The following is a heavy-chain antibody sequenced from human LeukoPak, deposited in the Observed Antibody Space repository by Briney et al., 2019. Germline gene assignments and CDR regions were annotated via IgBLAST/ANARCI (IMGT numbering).Heavy chain of an antibody. CDR2: IRYDGSNK. CDR3: AKVGYCGGDCYVGYYYYYMDV. Sequence: GSLRLSCAASGFTFSSYSMNWVRQAPGKGLEWVAFIRYDGSNKYYADSVKGRFTISRDNSKNTLYLQMNSLRAEDTAVYYCAKVGYCGGDCYVGYYYYYMDVWGKGTTVTVSS. V-gene: IGHV3-30*02. D-gene: IGHD2-21*01. CDR1: GFTFSSYS. J-gene: IGHJ6*03.